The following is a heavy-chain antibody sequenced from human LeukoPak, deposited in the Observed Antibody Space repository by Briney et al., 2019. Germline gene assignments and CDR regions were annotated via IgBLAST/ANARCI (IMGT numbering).Heavy chain of an antibody. D-gene: IGHD4-17*01. V-gene: IGHV4-31*03. CDR1: GGSISSGDYY. J-gene: IGHJ5*02. CDR2: IYYSGDT. Sequence: SQTLSLTCTVSGGSISSGDYYWSWLRQHPGTGLEWIGYIYYSGDTYYNPSLRSRVSISLDTSKNQFSLKLSSVTAADTAMYYCARDYGNNWFDPWGQGTLVTVSA. CDR3: ARDYGNNWFDP.